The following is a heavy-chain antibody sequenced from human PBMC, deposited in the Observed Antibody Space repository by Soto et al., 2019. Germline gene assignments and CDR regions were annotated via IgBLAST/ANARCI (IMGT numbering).Heavy chain of an antibody. CDR1: GYTLTELS. CDR2: FDLENGET. CDR3: AIEFRRSNKFDL. D-gene: IGHD6-13*01. J-gene: IGHJ4*01. Sequence: ASVKVSCKVSGYTLTELSIHWVRQAPGEGLAWMGGFDLENGETIYAQRFQGRVTMTEESSADTPYMALSSLRSEDTAVYYCAIEFRRSNKFDLWGQVTMVTVSS. V-gene: IGHV1-24*01.